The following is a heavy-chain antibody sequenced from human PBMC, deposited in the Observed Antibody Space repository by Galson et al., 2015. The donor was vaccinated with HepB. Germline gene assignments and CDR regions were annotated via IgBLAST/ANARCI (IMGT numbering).Heavy chain of an antibody. CDR3: ARKAGGYYGSGRGFDS. J-gene: IGHJ4*02. D-gene: IGHD3-10*01. CDR2: ISGSGGST. CDR1: GFTLSNYA. Sequence: SLRLSCAASGFTLSNYAMSWVRQAPGKGLEWVSAISGSGGSTNYADSVKGRFSISRDNSKNTLYLQMNSLRAEDTAVYYCARKAGGYYGSGRGFDSWGQGTLVTVSS. V-gene: IGHV3-23*01.